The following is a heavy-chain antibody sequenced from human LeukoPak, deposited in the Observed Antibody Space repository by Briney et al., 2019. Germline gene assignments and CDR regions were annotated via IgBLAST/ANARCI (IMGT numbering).Heavy chain of an antibody. CDR3: ARDRGYVD. CDR1: GFTFSSYG. CDR2: IWYDESKK. Sequence: GGSLRLSCAASGFTFSSYGMHWVRQAPGKGLEWVAVIWYDESKKYHADSVKGRFTISRDVSKNTLYLQMNSLRAEDTAVYYCARDRGYVDWGQGTMVTVSS. V-gene: IGHV3-33*01. J-gene: IGHJ3*01. D-gene: IGHD3-16*01.